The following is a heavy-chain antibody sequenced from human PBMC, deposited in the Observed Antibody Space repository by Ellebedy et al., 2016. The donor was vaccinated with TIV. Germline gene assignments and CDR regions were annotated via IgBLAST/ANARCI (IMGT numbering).Heavy chain of an antibody. CDR1: DGSVSSSGHY. J-gene: IGHJ4*02. CDR3: ARRGGVAGNPIFDY. Sequence: SETLSLTXSVSDGSVSSSGHYWGWIRQPPGKGLEWIGSIYYSGSTYYNPSLKSRVTISVDTSKNQFSLRLSSVTAADSAVYYCARRGGVAGNPIFDYWGQGTLVTVSS. CDR2: IYYSGST. V-gene: IGHV4-39*01. D-gene: IGHD6-19*01.